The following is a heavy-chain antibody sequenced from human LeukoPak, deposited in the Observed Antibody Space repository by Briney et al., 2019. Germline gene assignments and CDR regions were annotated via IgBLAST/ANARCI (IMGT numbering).Heavy chain of an antibody. J-gene: IGHJ4*02. Sequence: GGSLRLSCAASGFTVSSNYMSWVRQAPGKGLERVSVIYSGGSTYYADSVKGRFTISRDNSKNTLYLQMNSLRAEDTAVYYCAKFSLAAAGVRVDYFDYWGQGTLVTVSS. CDR2: IYSGGST. CDR3: AKFSLAAAGVRVDYFDY. CDR1: GFTVSSNY. V-gene: IGHV3-66*01. D-gene: IGHD6-13*01.